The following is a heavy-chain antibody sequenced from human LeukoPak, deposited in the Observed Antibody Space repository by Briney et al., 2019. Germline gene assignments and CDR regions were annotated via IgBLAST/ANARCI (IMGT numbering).Heavy chain of an antibody. CDR1: GFTVSSNY. Sequence: PGGSLRLSCAASGFTVSSNYMSWIRQPPGKGLEWIGEINHSGSTNYNPSLKSRVTISLDMSENHFSLKLTSVTAADTAVYYCARGQGTVTTHWGQGTLVTVSS. CDR2: INHSGST. V-gene: IGHV4-34*01. J-gene: IGHJ4*02. D-gene: IGHD4-17*01. CDR3: ARGQGTVTTH.